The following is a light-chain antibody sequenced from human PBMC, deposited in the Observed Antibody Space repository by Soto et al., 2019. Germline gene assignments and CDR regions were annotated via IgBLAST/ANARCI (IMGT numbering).Light chain of an antibody. V-gene: IGKV3-20*01. CDR2: DAS. Sequence: EIVLTQSPGTLSLSPGEIATLSCRASQSVANNYLAWYKQKPGQAPRFLIYDASSRANGIPDRFSGSGSGTNFTLTISRLEPEDFAVYYCEQYGSTPLTFGGGTKVEIK. CDR1: QSVANNY. CDR3: EQYGSTPLT. J-gene: IGKJ4*01.